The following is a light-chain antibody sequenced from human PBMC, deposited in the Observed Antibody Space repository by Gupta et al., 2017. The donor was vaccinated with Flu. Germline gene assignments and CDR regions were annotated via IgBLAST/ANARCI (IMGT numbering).Light chain of an antibody. V-gene: IGKV2D-29*01. J-gene: IGKJ2*01. Sequence: TTRTAAVIGSKPSQGRLNRDGKNYLYWYLQKPGKPPKLLSYEGSCRDSGVPERFSGSGSGTDFTLTISRVEAEDVGVYYCKQSLQYPRTFGQGTKLEIK. CDR1: QGRLNRDGKNY. CDR2: EGS. CDR3: KQSLQYPRT.